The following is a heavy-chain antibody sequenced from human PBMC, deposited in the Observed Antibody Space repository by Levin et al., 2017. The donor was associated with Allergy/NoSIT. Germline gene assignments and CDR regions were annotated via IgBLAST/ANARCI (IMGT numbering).Heavy chain of an antibody. V-gene: IGHV1-2*02. Sequence: KISCKASGYTFTGYHIHWVRQAPGQGLEWMGWFNPNSNGADYAQKFQGRVTMTRDTSFSTAYMELSRLRSDDTAVYYCVRVYYYDGSGYYYEDSWGQGTLVTVSS. CDR3: VRVYYYDGSGYYYEDS. J-gene: IGHJ4*02. D-gene: IGHD3-22*01. CDR1: GYTFTGYH. CDR2: FNPNSNGA.